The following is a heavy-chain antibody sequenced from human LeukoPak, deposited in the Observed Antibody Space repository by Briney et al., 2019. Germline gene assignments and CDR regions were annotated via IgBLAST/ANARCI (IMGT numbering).Heavy chain of an antibody. V-gene: IGHV1-2*02. CDR3: ARDDIVGATEFDY. J-gene: IGHJ4*02. CDR2: LNPNSGDT. CDR1: GYTFTDYY. Sequence: ASVKVSCKASGYTFTDYYIQWVRQAPGQGLEWMGWLNPNSGDTNYAQRFQGRVTMTSGTSTKTAYMELSRLTSDDTAMYYCARDDIVGATEFDYWGQGTLVTVSS. D-gene: IGHD1-26*01.